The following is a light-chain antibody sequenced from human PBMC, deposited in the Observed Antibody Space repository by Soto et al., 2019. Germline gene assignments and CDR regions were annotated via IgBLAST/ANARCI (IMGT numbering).Light chain of an antibody. V-gene: IGLV2-8*01. Sequence: QSVLTQPPSASGSPGQSVTISCTGTSSDVGYYNYVSWYQQHPGKAPKLMIYEVSKRPSGVPDRFSGSKSGNTASLTVSGLQDEDEADYYCSSYAGTNNLGVFGTGTKVTV. CDR3: SSYAGTNNLGV. CDR1: SSDVGYYNY. CDR2: EVS. J-gene: IGLJ1*01.